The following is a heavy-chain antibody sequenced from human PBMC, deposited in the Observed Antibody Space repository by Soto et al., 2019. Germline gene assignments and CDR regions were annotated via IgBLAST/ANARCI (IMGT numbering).Heavy chain of an antibody. Sequence: EEQLVESGGGLVQPGGSLRLSCAASGFTFSSYWMHWVRQAPGKGLAWASRVNPGGSITAYADAVRGRFTISRDNAKNTLYLQMNSLRGDDTAVYYGARVPSGKYGVWNYWGQGTLVTVSS. D-gene: IGHD2-8*01. CDR1: GFTFSSYW. CDR3: ARVPSGKYGVWNY. CDR2: VNPGGSIT. V-gene: IGHV3-74*01. J-gene: IGHJ4*02.